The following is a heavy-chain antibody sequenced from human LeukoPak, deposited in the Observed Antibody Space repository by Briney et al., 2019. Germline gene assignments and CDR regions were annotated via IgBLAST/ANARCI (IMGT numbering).Heavy chain of an antibody. CDR3: ATSPRGTGHR. J-gene: IGHJ5*02. D-gene: IGHD1-1*01. CDR2: IKQDGSEK. Sequence: GGSLSLSCAASGFTFRNYWMHWVRQAPGAGLELVANIKQDGSEKYYVDSVKGRFTISRDNARNSLDLQMNSLSVKDSAVYYCATSPRGTGHRWGQGTLVTDSS. CDR1: GFTFRNYW. V-gene: IGHV3-7*01.